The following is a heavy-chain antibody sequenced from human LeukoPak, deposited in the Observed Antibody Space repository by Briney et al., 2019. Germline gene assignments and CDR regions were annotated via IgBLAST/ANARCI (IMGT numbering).Heavy chain of an antibody. Sequence: GESLKISCKGSGYSFTSYWIGWVRQMPGKGLEWMGIIHPGDSDTRYSPSFQGQVTISADKSISTAYLQWSSLKASDTAMYYCARYGPIVVVPAAIGDDAFDIWGQGTMVTVSS. CDR2: IHPGDSDT. D-gene: IGHD2-2*01. J-gene: IGHJ3*02. CDR1: GYSFTSYW. CDR3: ARYGPIVVVPAAIGDDAFDI. V-gene: IGHV5-51*06.